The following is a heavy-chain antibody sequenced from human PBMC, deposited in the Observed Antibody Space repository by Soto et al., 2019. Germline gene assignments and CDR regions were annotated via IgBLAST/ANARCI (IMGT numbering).Heavy chain of an antibody. D-gene: IGHD6-13*01. J-gene: IGHJ5*02. CDR3: ARESSSYNWFDP. CDR1: GFTFSSYS. CDR2: ISSSSSTI. Sequence: GGSLRLSCAASGFTFSSYSMNWVRQAPGKGLEWVSYISSSSSTIYYADSVKGRFTISRDNAKNSLYLQMNSLRDEDTAVHYCARESSSYNWFDPWGQGTLVTVSS. V-gene: IGHV3-48*02.